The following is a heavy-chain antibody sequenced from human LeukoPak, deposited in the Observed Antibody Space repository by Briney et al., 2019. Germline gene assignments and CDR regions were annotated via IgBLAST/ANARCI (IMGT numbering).Heavy chain of an antibody. Sequence: DPGGSLRLSCAASGFSVSDYYMNWIRQSPGKGLEWVSHISKKTAIEYADSVKGRFTISRDNANNLLLLQMDSLGPEDTGVYYCARGTYYSGSGPGSWFDPWGHGTPVTVSS. CDR1: GFSVSDYY. CDR2: ISKKTAI. V-gene: IGHV3-11*01. CDR3: ARGTYYSGSGPGSWFDP. D-gene: IGHD3-10*01. J-gene: IGHJ5*02.